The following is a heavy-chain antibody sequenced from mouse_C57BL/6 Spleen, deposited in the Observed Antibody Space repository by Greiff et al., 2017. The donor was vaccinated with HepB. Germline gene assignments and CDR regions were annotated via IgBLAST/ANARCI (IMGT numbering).Heavy chain of an antibody. CDR1: GYTFTSYW. V-gene: IGHV1-50*01. CDR2: IDPSDSYT. D-gene: IGHD3-2*02. Sequence: QVQLQQPGAELVKPGASVKLSCKASGYTFTSYWMQWVKQRPGQGLEWIGEIDPSDSYTNYNQKFKGKATLTVDTSSSTAYMQLSSLTSEDSAVYYCARGRAQVFDYWGQGTTLTVSS. CDR3: ARGRAQVFDY. J-gene: IGHJ2*01.